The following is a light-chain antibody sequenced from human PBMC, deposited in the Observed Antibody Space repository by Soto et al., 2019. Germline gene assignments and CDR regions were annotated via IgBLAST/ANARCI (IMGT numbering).Light chain of an antibody. CDR2: DAS. CDR3: QQYNDWPPKYT. CDR1: QSVTTN. Sequence: EIVMTQSPATLSVSPGERATLSCRASQSVTTNLAWYQQKPGQAPRLLIYDASTRATGIPARFSGSGSGTEFTLTISSLQSEDFALYYCQQYNDWPPKYTFGQGTKLEIK. V-gene: IGKV3-15*01. J-gene: IGKJ2*01.